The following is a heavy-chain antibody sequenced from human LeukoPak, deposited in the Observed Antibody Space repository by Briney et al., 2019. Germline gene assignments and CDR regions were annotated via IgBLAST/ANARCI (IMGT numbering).Heavy chain of an antibody. Sequence: ASVKVSCKASGYTFTGYYMHWVRQAPGQGLGWMGWINPNSGGTNYAQKFQGRVTMTRDTSISTAYMELSRLRSDDTAVYYCARVIVGATRGGYYFDYWGQGTLVTVSS. CDR1: GYTFTGYY. V-gene: IGHV1-2*02. D-gene: IGHD1-26*01. J-gene: IGHJ4*02. CDR2: INPNSGGT. CDR3: ARVIVGATRGGYYFDY.